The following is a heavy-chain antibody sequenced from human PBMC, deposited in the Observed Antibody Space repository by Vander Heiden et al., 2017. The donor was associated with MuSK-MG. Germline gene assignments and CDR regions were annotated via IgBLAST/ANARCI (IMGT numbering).Heavy chain of an antibody. D-gene: IGHD2-8*01. Sequence: EVQLVESGGGLVQPGGSLRLSCAASGFSFSTYAMNWVRQAPGKGLEWVSFISTDSSGIHYADSVKGRFTISRDNAKNSLYLQMNSLRDEDTAVYFCARDENGINDFDYWGQGTLVTVSS. V-gene: IGHV3-48*02. CDR3: ARDENGINDFDY. CDR1: GFSFSTYA. J-gene: IGHJ4*02. CDR2: ISTDSSGI.